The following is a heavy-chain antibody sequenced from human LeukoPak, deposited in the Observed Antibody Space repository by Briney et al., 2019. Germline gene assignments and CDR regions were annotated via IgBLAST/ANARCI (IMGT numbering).Heavy chain of an antibody. CDR1: GLTVSSNY. Sequence: GGSLRLSCAASGLTVSSNYMNWVRQAPGKGLEWVSVIYSGGSTYYADSVKGRFTISRDNSKNTLYLQMNSLRAEDTAVYYCAKSLESTNYYYHMDVWGKGTTATISS. D-gene: IGHD2-2*01. J-gene: IGHJ6*03. CDR3: AKSLESTNYYYHMDV. V-gene: IGHV3-66*01. CDR2: IYSGGST.